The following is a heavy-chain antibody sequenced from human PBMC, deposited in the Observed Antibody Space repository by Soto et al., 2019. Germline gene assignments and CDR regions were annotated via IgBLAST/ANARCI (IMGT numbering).Heavy chain of an antibody. J-gene: IGHJ4*02. CDR1: GVTFSSHA. Sequence: EVQLLESGGGLVQPGGALRLSCAASGVTFSSHAMSWVRQAPGKGLEWLSSISGGAEGAYYADSVKGRFTISRDKSKNTLSLQMNSLRAEDTAVYYCARDLWWYLHWGQGTLVTVSS. D-gene: IGHD2-15*01. CDR2: ISGGAEGA. V-gene: IGHV3-23*01. CDR3: ARDLWWYLH.